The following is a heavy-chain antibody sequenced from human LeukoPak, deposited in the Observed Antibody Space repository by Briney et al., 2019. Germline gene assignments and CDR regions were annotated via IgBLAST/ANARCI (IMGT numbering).Heavy chain of an antibody. CDR3: ARSSGGNCYDY. CDR2: IYWGDDK. V-gene: IGHV2-5*02. J-gene: IGHJ4*02. CDR1: GFSLNINGVG. Sequence: SGPTLVKPTQTLTLTCTFSGFSLNINGVGVAWIRHPPGKALEWLALIYWGDDKRFSPSLKSRLTISKDTSKNQVVLTMTNVDTVDTAAYYCARSSGGNCYDYRGQGTLVTVSS. D-gene: IGHD2-15*01.